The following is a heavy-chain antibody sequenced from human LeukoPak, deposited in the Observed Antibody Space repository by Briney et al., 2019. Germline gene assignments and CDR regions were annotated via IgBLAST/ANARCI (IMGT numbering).Heavy chain of an antibody. V-gene: IGHV4-34*01. J-gene: IGHJ4*02. Sequence: SETLSLTCAVYGGSFSGYYWSWIRQPPGKGLEWIGEINHSGSTNYNPSLKSRVTISVDTSKNQFSLKLSSVTAADTAVYYCASGTLTGGDYWGQGTLVTVSS. D-gene: IGHD3-9*01. CDR1: GGSFSGYY. CDR2: INHSGST. CDR3: ASGTLTGGDY.